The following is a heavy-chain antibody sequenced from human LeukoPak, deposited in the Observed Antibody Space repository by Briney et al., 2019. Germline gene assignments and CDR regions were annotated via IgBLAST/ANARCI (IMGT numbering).Heavy chain of an antibody. D-gene: IGHD1-26*01. CDR2: IYSGGST. J-gene: IGHJ4*02. CDR1: GFTVSSNY. CDR3: ARALVGAFDY. V-gene: IGHV3-53*01. Sequence: GGSLRLSCAASGFTVSSNYMSWVRQAPGKGLEWVSVIYSGGSTYYADSVKGRFTISRDNSKNTLYLQMNSLGAEDTAVYYCARALVGAFDYWGQGTLVTVSS.